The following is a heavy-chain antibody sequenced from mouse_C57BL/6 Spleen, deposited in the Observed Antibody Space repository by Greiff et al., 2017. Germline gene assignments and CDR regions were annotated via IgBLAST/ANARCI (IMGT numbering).Heavy chain of an antibody. CDR1: GYTFTGYW. Sequence: QVHVKQSGAELMKPGASVKLSCKATGYTFTGYWIEWVKQRPGHGLEWIGEILPGSGSTNYNEKFKGKATFTEDESSNTAYMQLSSLTTEDAAIYDCARSVMDSSSYGNFDYWGQGTTLTVSS. V-gene: IGHV1-9*01. D-gene: IGHD1-1*01. CDR3: ARSVMDSSSYGNFDY. CDR2: ILPGSGST. J-gene: IGHJ2*01.